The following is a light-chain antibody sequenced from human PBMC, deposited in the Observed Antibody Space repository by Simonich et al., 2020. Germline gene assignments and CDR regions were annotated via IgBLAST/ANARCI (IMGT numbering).Light chain of an antibody. CDR2: EDN. CDR1: RGSIASNY. Sequence: NFMLTQPHSVSESPGKTVTISCTRSRGSIASNYVQWYQQRPGSAPTTVIYEDNQRPSGVPERFAGSIDSSSNAAALTSSGLKTEDEADYYCQSYDSSNVVFGGGTKLTVL. CDR3: QSYDSSNVV. J-gene: IGLJ2*01. V-gene: IGLV6-57*03.